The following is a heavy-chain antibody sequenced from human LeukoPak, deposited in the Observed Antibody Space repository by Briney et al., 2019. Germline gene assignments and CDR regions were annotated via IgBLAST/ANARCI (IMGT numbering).Heavy chain of an antibody. D-gene: IGHD2-15*01. V-gene: IGHV4-4*07. CDR2: IYTSGST. CDR1: GGSISSYY. CDR3: ARDTHYCSGGSCYSV. Sequence: SETLSLTCTVSGGSISSYYWSWIRQPAGKGLERIGRIYTSGSTNYNPSLKSRVTMSVDTSKNQFSLKLSSVTAADTAVYYCARDTHYCSGGSCYSVWGQGTLVTVSS. J-gene: IGHJ4*02.